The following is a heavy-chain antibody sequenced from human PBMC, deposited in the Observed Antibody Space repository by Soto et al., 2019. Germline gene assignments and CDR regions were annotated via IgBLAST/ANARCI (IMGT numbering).Heavy chain of an antibody. CDR1: GSSVNTYN. J-gene: IGHJ5*02. Sequence: GGSLRLSCAASGSSVNTYNMNWVRQAPGKGLEWVSSISNTGYKYFADSVKGRFTISRDNAKNSLYLQMDSLRAEDTALYYCAREVSSARNFWSGYNWFDPWGQGTLVTVSS. CDR3: AREVSSARNFWSGYNWFDP. V-gene: IGHV3-21*01. CDR2: ISNTGYK. D-gene: IGHD3-3*01.